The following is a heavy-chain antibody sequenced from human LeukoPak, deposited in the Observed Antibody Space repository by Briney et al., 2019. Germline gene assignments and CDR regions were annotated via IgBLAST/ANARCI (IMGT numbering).Heavy chain of an antibody. CDR2: IYYSGST. J-gene: IGHJ4*02. V-gene: IGHV4-39*07. Sequence: SETLSLTCTVSGGSISSSSYYWGWIRQPPGKGLEWIGSIYYSGSTYYSPSLKSRVTISVDTSKNQFSLKLSSVTAADTAVYYCARGRRAAAGVDYWGQGALVTVSS. D-gene: IGHD6-13*01. CDR1: GGSISSSSYY. CDR3: ARGRRAAAGVDY.